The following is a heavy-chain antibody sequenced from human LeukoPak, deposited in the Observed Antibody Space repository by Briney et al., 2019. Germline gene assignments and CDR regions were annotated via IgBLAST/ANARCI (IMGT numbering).Heavy chain of an antibody. CDR3: ARLSGAPVRHPIYHFDY. J-gene: IGHJ4*02. CDR2: IYHSGST. V-gene: IGHV4-38-2*01. D-gene: IGHD2-2*02. Sequence: SETLSLTCAASGYSISNDYYWGWVRQPPGKGLEWIGNIYHSGSTYKNPSLKSRLTMSLDTSKNQFSLKLISVTAADTAMYYCARLSGAPVRHPIYHFDYWGQGTLVTVSS. CDR1: GYSISNDYY.